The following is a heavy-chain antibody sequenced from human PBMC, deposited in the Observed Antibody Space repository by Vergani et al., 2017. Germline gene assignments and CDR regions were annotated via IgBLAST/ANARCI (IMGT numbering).Heavy chain of an antibody. CDR2: IQFDGSNK. V-gene: IGHV3-30*02. CDR1: GFTLSNYD. Sequence: QVQLVESGGGVVQRGGSLRLSCATSGFTLSNYDMQWIRQRPGKGLEFVAFIQFDGSNKYYADSVKGRFTLSRDFSKNTLYLQMNSLRTDDTATYYCAKHFRGWGIDYWGQGTQVIVSS. D-gene: IGHD3-16*01. J-gene: IGHJ4*02. CDR3: AKHFRGWGIDY.